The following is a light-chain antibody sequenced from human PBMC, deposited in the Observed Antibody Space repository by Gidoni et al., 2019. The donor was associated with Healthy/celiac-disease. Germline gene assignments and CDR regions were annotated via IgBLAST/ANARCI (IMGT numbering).Light chain of an antibody. Sequence: DIVMTQSPLSLLVTPGEPASLSCRSSQSLLHSNGYNYLDWYLQKPGQAPQLLIYLGSNRDSGVPDRFSGSGSGTDFTLKISRVEAEDVGVYYCMQALQTPPTFGQGTKVEIK. CDR3: MQALQTPPT. J-gene: IGKJ1*01. CDR2: LGS. V-gene: IGKV2-28*01. CDR1: QSLLHSNGYNY.